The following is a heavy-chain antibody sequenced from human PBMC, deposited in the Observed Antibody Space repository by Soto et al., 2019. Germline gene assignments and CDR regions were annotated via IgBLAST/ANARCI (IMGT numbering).Heavy chain of an antibody. CDR1: GGSVSSGSYY. D-gene: IGHD2-15*01. J-gene: IGHJ6*02. CDR3: ARMGYCSGGSCYSSYYYGMDV. Sequence: QVQLQESGPGLVKPSETLSLTCTVSGGSVSSGSYYWSWIRQPPGKGLEWIGYIYYSGSTNYNPSLTSRVTISVDTSKNQFSLKLSSVTAADTAVYYCARMGYCSGGSCYSSYYYGMDVWGQGTTVTVSS. V-gene: IGHV4-61*01. CDR2: IYYSGST.